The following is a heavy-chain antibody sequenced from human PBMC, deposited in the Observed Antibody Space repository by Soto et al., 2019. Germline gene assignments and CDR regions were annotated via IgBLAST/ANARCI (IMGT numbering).Heavy chain of an antibody. CDR3: AKNHVAQQLVHRYYFDY. Sequence: GGSLRLSCAASGFTFSSYGMHGGRQPPGRGLEWGAVISYDGSNKYYADSVKGRFTISRDNSKNTLYLQMTCLIAEDTAVYYFAKNHVAQQLVHRYYFDYWGQGTLVTVSS. D-gene: IGHD6-13*01. CDR1: GFTFSSYG. CDR2: ISYDGSNK. V-gene: IGHV3-30*18. J-gene: IGHJ4*02.